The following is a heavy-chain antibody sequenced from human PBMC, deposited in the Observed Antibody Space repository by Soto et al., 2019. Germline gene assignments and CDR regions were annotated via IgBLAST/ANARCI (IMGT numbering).Heavy chain of an antibody. J-gene: IGHJ6*03. V-gene: IGHV4-34*01. CDR3: ARGHQRRGRGFITHKKNMDV. CDR2: INHSGST. D-gene: IGHD3-10*01. CDR1: GGSFSGYY. Sequence: QVQLQQWGAGLLKPSETLSLTCAVYGGSFSGYYWSWIRQPPGKGLAWIGEINHSGSTNYNPSLRSRVYITVDPSKNHFSLKLSSVTAADTAVYYCARGHQRRGRGFITHKKNMDVWGKGTTVTVSS.